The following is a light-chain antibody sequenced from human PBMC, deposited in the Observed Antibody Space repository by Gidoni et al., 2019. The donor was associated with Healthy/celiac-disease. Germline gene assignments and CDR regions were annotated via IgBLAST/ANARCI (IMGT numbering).Light chain of an antibody. CDR1: TGAVTSGHY. J-gene: IGLJ3*02. CDR3: LLSYSGARPWV. Sequence: QAVVPQEPSLTVPPGGTVTLTCGSSTGAVTSGHYPYWFQQKPGQAPRTLIYDTSNKHSWTPARFSGSLLGGKAALTLSGAQPEDEAEYYCLLSYSGARPWVFGGGTKLTVL. V-gene: IGLV7-46*01. CDR2: DTS.